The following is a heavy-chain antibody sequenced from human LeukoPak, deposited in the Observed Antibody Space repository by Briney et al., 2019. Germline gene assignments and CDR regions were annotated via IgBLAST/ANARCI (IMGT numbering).Heavy chain of an antibody. J-gene: IGHJ4*02. CDR3: ARPAGSSSSGLDY. CDR2: IYPGDSDT. CDR1: GYGFTSYW. Sequence: GEALQISCKGSGYGFTSYWIGWVRQMPGKGLEWMGIIYPGDSDTRYSPSFQGQVTISADKSISTAYLQWSSLKASDTAMYYCARPAGSSSSGLDYWGQGTLVTVSS. D-gene: IGHD6-6*01. V-gene: IGHV5-51*01.